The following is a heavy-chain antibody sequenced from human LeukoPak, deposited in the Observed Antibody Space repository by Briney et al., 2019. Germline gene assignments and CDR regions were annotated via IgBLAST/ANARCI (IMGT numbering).Heavy chain of an antibody. Sequence: GGSLRLSCAASGFTFSSYGVHWVRQAPGKGLEWVAVISYDGSNKYYADSVKGRFTISRDNSKNTLYLQMNSLRAEDTAVYYCAKDPWGSGYAYYFGYWGQGTLVTVSS. V-gene: IGHV3-30*18. CDR1: GFTFSSYG. CDR3: AKDPWGSGYAYYFGY. D-gene: IGHD5-12*01. CDR2: ISYDGSNK. J-gene: IGHJ4*02.